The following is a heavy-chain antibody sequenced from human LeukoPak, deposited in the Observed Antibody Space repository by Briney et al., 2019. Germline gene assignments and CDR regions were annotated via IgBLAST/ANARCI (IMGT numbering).Heavy chain of an antibody. CDR1: GYTFTSYG. V-gene: IGHV1-18*01. CDR3: ARGSSGWFIFYYFDY. D-gene: IGHD6-19*01. J-gene: IGHJ4*02. CDR2: ISAYNGNT. Sequence: ASVKVSCKASGYTFTSYGISWVRQAPGQGLEWMGWISAYNGNTDYAQKLQGRVTMTTDTSTSTAYMELRSLRSDDTAVYYCARGSSGWFIFYYFDYWGQGTLVTVSS.